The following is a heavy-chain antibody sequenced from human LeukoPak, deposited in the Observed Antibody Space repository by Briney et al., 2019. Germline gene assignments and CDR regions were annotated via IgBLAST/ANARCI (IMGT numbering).Heavy chain of an antibody. D-gene: IGHD1-26*01. Sequence: ASVKVSCKASGYTFTSYGISLVRQAPGQGLEWMGWISTYNSNTKYAQKLQGRVTMTTDTSTSTAYMELRSLRSDDTAVYYCARAIVGATGVWFDPWGQGTLVTVSS. CDR1: GYTFTSYG. V-gene: IGHV1-18*01. CDR3: ARAIVGATGVWFDP. J-gene: IGHJ5*02. CDR2: ISTYNSNT.